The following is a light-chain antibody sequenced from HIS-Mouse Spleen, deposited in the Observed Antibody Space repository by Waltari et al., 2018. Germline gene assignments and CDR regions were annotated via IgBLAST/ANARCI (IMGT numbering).Light chain of an antibody. CDR3: YSTDSSGNHRV. V-gene: IGLV3-10*01. CDR1: ALPRKY. Sequence: SYALTQPPSVSVSPGQTARITCPGDALPRKYAYWYQQKSGQAPVLVIYEDSKRPARIPERFSGSSSGTMATLTISGAQVEDEADYYCYSTDSSGNHRVFGGGTKLTVL. J-gene: IGLJ2*01. CDR2: EDS.